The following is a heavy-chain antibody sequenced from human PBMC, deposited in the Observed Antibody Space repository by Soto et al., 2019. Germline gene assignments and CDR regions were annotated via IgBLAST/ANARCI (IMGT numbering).Heavy chain of an antibody. CDR3: TTTVTTSLIF. D-gene: IGHD4-17*01. CDR1: GFTFSGSA. Sequence: EVQLVESGGGLVQPGGSLKLSCAASGFTFSGSAMHWVRQASGKGLEWVGRIRSRANSYATAYAASVKGRFTISRDDSKNTAYLQMNSLKTEDTAVYYCTTTVTTSLIFGGQGTLVTVSS. CDR2: IRSRANSYAT. V-gene: IGHV3-73*02. J-gene: IGHJ4*02.